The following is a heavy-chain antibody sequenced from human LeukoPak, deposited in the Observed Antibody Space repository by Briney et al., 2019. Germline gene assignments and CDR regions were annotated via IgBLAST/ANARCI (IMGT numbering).Heavy chain of an antibody. D-gene: IGHD3-22*01. J-gene: IGHJ4*02. CDR1: GYTFTGYY. CDR3: ARDLQVDSRASGY. Sequence: ASVKVPCEASGYTFTGYYMHWVRQAPGQGLEWMGIINPSGGSTSYAQKFQGRVTMTRDTSTSTVYMELSSLRSEDTAVYYCARDLQVDSRASGYWGQGTLVTVSS. V-gene: IGHV1-46*01. CDR2: INPSGGST.